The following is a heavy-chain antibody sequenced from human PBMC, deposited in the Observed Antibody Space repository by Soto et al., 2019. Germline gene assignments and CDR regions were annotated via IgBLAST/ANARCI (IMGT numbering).Heavy chain of an antibody. D-gene: IGHD6-13*01. CDR3: ARRGQQGSSTSDY. CDR2: IIPILGIA. V-gene: IGHV1-69*02. J-gene: IGHJ4*02. CDR1: GGTFSSYT. Sequence: QVQLVQSGAEVKKPGSSVKVSCKASGGTFSSYTISWVRQAPGQGLEWMGRIIPILGIANYAQKFQGRVTITADKSTSTAYMELSSLRSEDTAVYYCARRGQQGSSTSDYWGQGTMVTVSS.